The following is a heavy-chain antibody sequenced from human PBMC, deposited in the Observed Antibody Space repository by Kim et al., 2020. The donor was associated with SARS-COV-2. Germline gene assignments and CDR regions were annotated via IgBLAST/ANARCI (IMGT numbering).Heavy chain of an antibody. CDR2: TYYRSKWFS. J-gene: IGHJ4*02. CDR1: GDSVSSNNAG. CDR3: ARDSSGSYDY. D-gene: IGHD6-19*01. Sequence: SQTLSLTCAISGDSVSSNNAGWNWIRPSPSRGLEWLGRTYYRSKWFSEYAVSVKSRITISPDTSKNQFSLQLNSVTPEDTAVYYCARDSSGSYDYWGQGTLVTVSS. V-gene: IGHV6-1*01.